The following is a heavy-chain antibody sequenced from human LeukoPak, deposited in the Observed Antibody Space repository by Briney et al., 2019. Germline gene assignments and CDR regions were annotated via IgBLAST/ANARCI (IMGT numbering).Heavy chain of an antibody. CDR1: GFTVSSNY. CDR3: AKEYSSSWSRDAFDI. V-gene: IGHV3-66*01. J-gene: IGHJ3*02. Sequence: GGSLRLSCAASGFTVSSNYMSWVRQARGEGLEGVSVIYSGGSTYYADSVKGRFTISRDNSKNTLYLQMNSLRAEDAAVYYCAKEYSSSWSRDAFDIWGQGTMVTVSS. D-gene: IGHD6-13*01. CDR2: IYSGGST.